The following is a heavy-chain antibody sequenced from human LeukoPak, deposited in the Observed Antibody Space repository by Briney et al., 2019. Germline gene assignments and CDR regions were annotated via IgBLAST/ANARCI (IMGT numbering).Heavy chain of an antibody. J-gene: IGHJ6*02. V-gene: IGHV5-51*01. D-gene: IGHD3-10*01. CDR1: GYSFTSYW. CDR2: IYPGDSDT. Sequence: GESLKISRQGSGYSFTSYWIGWVRQMPGKGLEWMGIIYPGDSDTRYSPSFQGQVTISADKSISTAYLQWSSLKASDTAMYYCARQVVVRGLSYYGMDVWGQGTTVTVSS. CDR3: ARQVVVRGLSYYGMDV.